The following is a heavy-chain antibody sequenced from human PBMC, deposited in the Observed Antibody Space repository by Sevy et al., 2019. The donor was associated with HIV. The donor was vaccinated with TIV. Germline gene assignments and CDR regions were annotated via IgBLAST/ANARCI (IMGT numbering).Heavy chain of an antibody. V-gene: IGHV3-23*01. CDR3: AREGCTRPHDY. Sequence: GGSLRLSCAVSGFNFNIYSMSWVRQAPGKGLEWVTSLSFGGGRINYADSVKGRFIISRDDSKNTLYLQMNGLRAEDTAVYFCAREGCTRPHDYWGQGTLVTVSS. J-gene: IGHJ4*02. CDR2: LSFGGGRI. CDR1: GFNFNIYS. D-gene: IGHD2-8*01.